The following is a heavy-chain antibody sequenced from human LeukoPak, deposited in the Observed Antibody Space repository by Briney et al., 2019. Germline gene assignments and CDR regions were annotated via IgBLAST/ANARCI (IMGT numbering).Heavy chain of an antibody. Sequence: PGGSLRLSCSASGFTFSSYAMHWVRQAPGKGLEWVAVISYDGSNKYYADSVKGRFTISRDNSKNTLYPQMNSLRAEDTAVYYCTTLGVFRSTMVRGAYGMDVWGQGTTVTVSS. CDR1: GFTFSSYA. CDR3: TTLGVFRSTMVRGAYGMDV. D-gene: IGHD3-10*01. V-gene: IGHV3-30-3*01. CDR2: ISYDGSNK. J-gene: IGHJ6*02.